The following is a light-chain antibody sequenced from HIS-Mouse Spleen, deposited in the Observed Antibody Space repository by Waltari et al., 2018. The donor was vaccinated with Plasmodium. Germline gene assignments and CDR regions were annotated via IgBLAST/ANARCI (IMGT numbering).Light chain of an antibody. J-gene: IGKJ4*01. Sequence: DIQMTQSPYSLSASVGDRVTITCQESQDISNYLNWYQQKPGKAPKLLIYDASNLETGVPSRFSGSGSGTDFTCTISSLQPEDIATYYCQQYDNLPLTFGGGTKVEIK. CDR2: DAS. CDR3: QQYDNLPLT. CDR1: QDISNY. V-gene: IGKV1-33*01.